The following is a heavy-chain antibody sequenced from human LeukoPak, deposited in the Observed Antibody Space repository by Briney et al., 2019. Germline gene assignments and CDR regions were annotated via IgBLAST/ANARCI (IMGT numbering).Heavy chain of an antibody. CDR2: ISYDGSNK. Sequence: GGSLRLSCAASGFTFSSYGMHWVRQAPAKGLEWVAIISYDGSNKYYADSVKGRFTISRDNSKNTLYLQMNSLRAEDTAVYFCAKSTTVTQRGYFDYWGQGTLVTVSS. CDR1: GFTFSSYG. J-gene: IGHJ4*02. V-gene: IGHV3-30*18. D-gene: IGHD4-17*01. CDR3: AKSTTVTQRGYFDY.